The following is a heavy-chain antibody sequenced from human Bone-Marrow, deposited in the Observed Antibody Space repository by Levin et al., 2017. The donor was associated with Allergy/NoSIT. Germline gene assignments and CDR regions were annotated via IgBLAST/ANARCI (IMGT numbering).Heavy chain of an antibody. CDR2: IHPRDTDT. CDR3: ATRPPGCSSGQNGSPYIDC. Sequence: GGSLRLSCKASGYTFTHIWIAWVRQMPGQGLEWMGLIHPRDTDTTYSPSFQGQVTISADKSISTAYLQWSSLGASDTAMYYCATRPPGCSSGQNGSPYIDCWGQGTLVAVSS. CDR1: GYTFTHIW. D-gene: IGHD2-15*01. V-gene: IGHV5-51*01. J-gene: IGHJ4*02.